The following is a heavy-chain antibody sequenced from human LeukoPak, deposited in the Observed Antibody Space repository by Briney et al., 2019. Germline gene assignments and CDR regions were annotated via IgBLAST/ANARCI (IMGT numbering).Heavy chain of an antibody. D-gene: IGHD2/OR15-2a*01. V-gene: IGHV3-23*01. CDR3: ARDKYSTSPQDH. CDR2: ISGSGGSI. CDR1: GFTFSSYD. J-gene: IGHJ4*02. Sequence: GGSLTLSCVASGFTFSSYDMSWVRQAPGKGLEWVSAISGSGGSIYYPDSVKGRFTISRDNSKNAVYLQMNSLRAEDTAIYYCARDKYSTSPQDHWGQGTLVSVSS.